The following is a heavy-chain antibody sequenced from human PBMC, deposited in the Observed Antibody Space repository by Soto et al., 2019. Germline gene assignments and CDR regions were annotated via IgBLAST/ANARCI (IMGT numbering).Heavy chain of an antibody. D-gene: IGHD6-19*01. CDR2: TYYRSKWYN. J-gene: IGHJ4*02. Sequence: PSQTLSLTCAISGDCVSSNSAAWNWIRQSPSRGLEWLGRTYYRSKWYNDYAVSVKSRITINPDTSKNQFSLQLNSVTPEDTAVYYCARDPSGKQWLVRTFDYWGQGTMVTVSS. CDR1: GDCVSSNSAA. V-gene: IGHV6-1*01. CDR3: ARDPSGKQWLVRTFDY.